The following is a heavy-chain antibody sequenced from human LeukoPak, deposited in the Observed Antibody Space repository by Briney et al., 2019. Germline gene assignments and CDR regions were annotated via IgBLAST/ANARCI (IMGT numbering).Heavy chain of an antibody. D-gene: IGHD3-9*01. CDR3: ATSRGLTGSENYFDY. Sequence: ASVKVSCKASGGTFSSYAISWVRQAPGQGLEWMGRIIPILGIANYAQKFQGRVTITADKSTSTAYMELSSLRSEDTAVYYCATSRGLTGSENYFDYWGQGTLVTVSS. CDR2: IIPILGIA. J-gene: IGHJ4*02. CDR1: GGTFSSYA. V-gene: IGHV1-69*04.